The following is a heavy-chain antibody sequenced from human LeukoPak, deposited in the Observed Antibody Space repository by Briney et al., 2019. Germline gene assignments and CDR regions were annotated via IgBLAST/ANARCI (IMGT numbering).Heavy chain of an antibody. Sequence: GGSLRLSCAASGFTFSSYWMSWVRQAPGKGLEWVANIKPDGSEKHYVDSVKGRLTISRDNSKNTLYLQMNSLRAEDTAVYYCAKDRRDGYNPDTFDYWGQGTLVTVSS. CDR3: AKDRRDGYNPDTFDY. CDR1: GFTFSSYW. J-gene: IGHJ4*02. V-gene: IGHV3-7*03. CDR2: IKPDGSEK. D-gene: IGHD5-24*01.